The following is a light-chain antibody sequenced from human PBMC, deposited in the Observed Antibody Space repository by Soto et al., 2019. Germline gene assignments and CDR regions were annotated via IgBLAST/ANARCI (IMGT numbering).Light chain of an antibody. Sequence: EVVMTKSPATRSVSPGERATLSCRASQSGSSNLAWYQQKPGQAPRRLISGASTRATGIPARFSGSGSGTEFTLTISSLQSEDFAVYYCQQYNSWPPWTFGEGTKVEIK. CDR1: QSGSSN. CDR2: GAS. V-gene: IGKV3-15*01. CDR3: QQYNSWPPWT. J-gene: IGKJ1*01.